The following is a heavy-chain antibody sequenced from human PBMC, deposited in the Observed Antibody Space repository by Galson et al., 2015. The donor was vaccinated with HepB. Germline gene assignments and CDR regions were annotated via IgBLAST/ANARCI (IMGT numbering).Heavy chain of an antibody. Sequence: CTFSGFSLSTSGVGVGWIRQPPGKALEWLALIYWNDDKRYSPSLKSRLTITKDTSENQVVLTMTNMDPVDTATYYCAHRRGGSYYSYWGQGTLVTVSS. D-gene: IGHD1-26*01. CDR2: IYWNDDK. CDR1: GFSLSTSGVG. V-gene: IGHV2-5*01. J-gene: IGHJ4*02. CDR3: AHRRGGSYYSY.